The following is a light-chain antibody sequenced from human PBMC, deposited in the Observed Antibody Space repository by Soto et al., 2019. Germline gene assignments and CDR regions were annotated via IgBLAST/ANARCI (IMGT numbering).Light chain of an antibody. Sequence: EIVLTQSPATLSVFPGKKATLSCGASQSVSNNLDGYHQKPGQAPRPLIYGASTMATGVPARFSGSGSGTEFTLTISSLQSEDSAIYYCQQYYSWPFTFGPGTKVAIE. J-gene: IGKJ3*01. CDR3: QQYYSWPFT. V-gene: IGKV3-15*01. CDR1: QSVSNN. CDR2: GAS.